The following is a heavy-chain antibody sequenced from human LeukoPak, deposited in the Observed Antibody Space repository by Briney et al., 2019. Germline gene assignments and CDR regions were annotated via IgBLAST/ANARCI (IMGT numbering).Heavy chain of an antibody. CDR2: INPSSGGT. D-gene: IGHD1-1*01. CDR1: GYAFTGQY. CDR3: ARQRGPTANEVNWFAP. Sequence: ASVKVSCKASGYAFTGQYINWGRHAPGQGLEWIGWINPSSGGTNIAQKFQGRLTMTRDTSISTAYMELSRLTSDDTAVYSCARQRGPTANEVNWFAPWGQGTLVTVSS. V-gene: IGHV1-2*02. J-gene: IGHJ5*02.